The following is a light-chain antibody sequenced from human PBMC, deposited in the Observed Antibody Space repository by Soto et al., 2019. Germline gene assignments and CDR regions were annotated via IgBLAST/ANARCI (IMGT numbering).Light chain of an antibody. Sequence: EIVMTQSPATLSVSPGERATLSCRASQSVRSNLAWYQQKTGQPPRLLIYDASTRATGIPARFSGSASGTEFTLNISSLQSEDFAVYYCQQYNDWPPYTFGQGTKLEIK. CDR1: QSVRSN. V-gene: IGKV3-15*01. CDR2: DAS. J-gene: IGKJ2*01. CDR3: QQYNDWPPYT.